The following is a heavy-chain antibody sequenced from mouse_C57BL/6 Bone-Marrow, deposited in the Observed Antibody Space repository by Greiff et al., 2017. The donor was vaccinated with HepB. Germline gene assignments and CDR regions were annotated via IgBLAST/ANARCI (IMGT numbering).Heavy chain of an antibody. V-gene: IGHV1-50*01. CDR2: IDPSDSYT. D-gene: IGHD1-1*01. J-gene: IGHJ3*01. CDR3: AGIYYGFAY. Sequence: QVHVKQPGAELVKPGASVKLSCKASGYTFTSYWMQWVKQRPGQGLEWIGEIDPSDSYTNYNQKFKGKATLTVDTSSSTAYMQLSSLTSEDSAVYYCAGIYYGFAYWGQGTLVTVSA. CDR1: GYTFTSYW.